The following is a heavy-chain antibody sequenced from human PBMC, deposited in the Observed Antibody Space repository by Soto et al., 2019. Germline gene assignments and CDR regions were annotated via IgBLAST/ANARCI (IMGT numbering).Heavy chain of an antibody. D-gene: IGHD2-2*01. CDR1: GLTFSGSA. J-gene: IGHJ4*02. CDR3: TRHADLGYCSSASCYDFDY. Sequence: GGSLRLSCAASGLTFSGSAMHWVRQASGKGLEWVGRIRTKTNNYATEYAASVKGRFTISRDDSENTAYLQMNSLKTEDTAVYYCTRHADLGYCSSASCYDFDYWGQGTLVTVS. V-gene: IGHV3-73*01. CDR2: IRTKTNNYAT.